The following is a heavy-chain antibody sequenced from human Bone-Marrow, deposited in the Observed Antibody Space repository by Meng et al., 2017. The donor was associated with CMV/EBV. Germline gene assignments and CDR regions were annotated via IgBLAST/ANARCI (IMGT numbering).Heavy chain of an antibody. V-gene: IGHV3-23*01. D-gene: IGHD2-2*01. CDR1: GFTFSSNA. CDR3: AKDRDIVVVPAAKGELFDY. J-gene: IGHJ4*02. CDR2: ISSSGAST. Sequence: GGSLRLSCAVYGFTFSSNAMSWVRPAPGKGLEWVSAISSSGASTYYADSVKGRLTISRDNSKNTLYLQKNSLRAEDTAVYYCAKDRDIVVVPAAKGELFDYWGQGTLVTVSS.